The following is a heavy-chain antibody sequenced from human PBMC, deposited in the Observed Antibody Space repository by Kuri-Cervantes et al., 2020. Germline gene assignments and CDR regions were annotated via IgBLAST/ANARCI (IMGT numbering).Heavy chain of an antibody. D-gene: IGHD3-22*01. CDR3: ARAAPYYDSSGADETDDAFDI. V-gene: IGHV1-8*02. CDR2: MNPNSGNT. CDR1: GYTFTSYD. Sequence: ASVKVSCKASGYTFTSYDINWVRQATGQGLEWMGWMNPNSGNTGYAQKFQGRVTMTRNTSISTAYMELSSLRSEDTAVYYCARAAPYYDSSGADETDDAFDIWGQGTMVTISS. J-gene: IGHJ3*02.